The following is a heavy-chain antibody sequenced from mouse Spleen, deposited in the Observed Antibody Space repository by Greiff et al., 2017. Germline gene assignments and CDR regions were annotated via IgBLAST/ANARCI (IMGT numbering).Heavy chain of an antibody. CDR1: GYTFTDYY. CDR3: ARGSLLRTAWFAY. Sequence: QVQLQQSGAELVRPGASVKLSCKASGYTFTDYYINWVKQRPGQGLEWIGWIFPGSGSTYYNEKFKGKATLTVDKSSSTAYMLLSSLTSEDSAVYFCARGSLLRTAWFAYWGQGTLVTVSA. D-gene: IGHD1-2*01. V-gene: IGHV1-75*01. J-gene: IGHJ3*01. CDR2: IFPGSGST.